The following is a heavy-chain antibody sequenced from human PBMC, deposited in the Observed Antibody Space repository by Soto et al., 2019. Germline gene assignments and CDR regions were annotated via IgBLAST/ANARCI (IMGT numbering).Heavy chain of an antibody. Sequence: PGGSLRLSCAASGFTFSSYWMSWVRQAPGKGLEWVAVISYDGSNKYYADSVKGRFTISRDNSKNTLYLQMNSLRAEDTAVYYCARGYDSSGYYQNDAFDIWGQGTMVTVSS. D-gene: IGHD3-22*01. CDR2: ISYDGSNK. CDR1: GFTFSSYW. J-gene: IGHJ3*02. CDR3: ARGYDSSGYYQNDAFDI. V-gene: IGHV3-30-3*01.